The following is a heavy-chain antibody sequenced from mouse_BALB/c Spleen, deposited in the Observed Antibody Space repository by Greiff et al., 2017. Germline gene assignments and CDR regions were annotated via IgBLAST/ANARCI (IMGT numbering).Heavy chain of an antibody. CDR3: TRGGSSYEAWFAY. V-gene: IGHV1-69*02. CDR2: IYPSDSYT. CDR1: GYTFTSYW. D-gene: IGHD1-1*01. J-gene: IGHJ3*01. Sequence: QVQLQQPGAELVRPGASVKLSCKASGYTFTSYWINWVKQRPGQGLEWIGNIYPSDSYTNYNQKFKDKATLTVDKSSSTAYMQLSSPTSEDSAVYYCTRGGSSYEAWFAYWGQGTLVTVSA.